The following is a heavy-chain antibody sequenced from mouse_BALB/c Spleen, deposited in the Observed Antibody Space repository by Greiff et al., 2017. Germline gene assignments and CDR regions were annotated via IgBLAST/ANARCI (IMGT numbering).Heavy chain of an antibody. CDR1: GFTLSSFG. V-gene: IGHV5-17*02. CDR2: ISSGSSTI. CDR3: ARGGYPYAMDY. Sequence: DVHLVESGGGLVQPGGSRKLSCAASGFTLSSFGMHWVRQAPEKGLEWVAYISSGSSTIYYADTVKGRFTISRDNPKNTLFLQMTSLRSEDTAMYYCARGGYPYAMDYWGQGTSVTVSS. D-gene: IGHD2-2*01. J-gene: IGHJ4*01.